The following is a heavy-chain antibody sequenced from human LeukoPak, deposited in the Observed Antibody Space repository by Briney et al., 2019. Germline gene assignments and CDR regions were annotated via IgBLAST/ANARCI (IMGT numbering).Heavy chain of an antibody. D-gene: IGHD5-18*01. CDR1: GFTFSSYA. Sequence: GGSLRLYCAASGFTFSSYAMSWVRQAPGKGLEWVSAISGSGGSTYYADSVKGRFTISRDNSKNTLYLQMNSLRAEDTDVYYCAKVDTAMAERLDYWGQGTLVTVSS. CDR2: ISGSGGST. CDR3: AKVDTAMAERLDY. V-gene: IGHV3-23*01. J-gene: IGHJ4*02.